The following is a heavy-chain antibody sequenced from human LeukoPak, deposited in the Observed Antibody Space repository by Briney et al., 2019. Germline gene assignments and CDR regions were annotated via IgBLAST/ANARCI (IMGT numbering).Heavy chain of an antibody. CDR3: ARTKPDNSEMYN. CDR1: GYTFTTYD. J-gene: IGHJ4*02. V-gene: IGHV1-8*03. Sequence: ASVKVSCKASGYTFTTYDINWVRQADGPGLEWMGWMNPNSGNTGYAQKFQGRLTITRDASISTAYMELSSLRSDDTSVYYCARTKPDNSEMYNWGQGTLVTVSS. CDR2: MNPNSGNT. D-gene: IGHD3-22*01.